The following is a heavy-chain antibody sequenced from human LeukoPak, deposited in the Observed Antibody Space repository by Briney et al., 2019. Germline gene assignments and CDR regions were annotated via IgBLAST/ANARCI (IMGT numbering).Heavy chain of an antibody. CDR2: FDPEDGET. CDR3: ATGVQLWSGFDY. D-gene: IGHD5-18*01. Sequence: GASVKVSCKVSGYTLTELSMHWVRQAPGKGLEWMGGFDPEDGETIYAQKFQGRVTMTEDTSTDTAYMELSSLRSEDTAVYYCATGVQLWSGFDYWGQGTLVTVSS. J-gene: IGHJ4*02. V-gene: IGHV1-24*01. CDR1: GYTLTELS.